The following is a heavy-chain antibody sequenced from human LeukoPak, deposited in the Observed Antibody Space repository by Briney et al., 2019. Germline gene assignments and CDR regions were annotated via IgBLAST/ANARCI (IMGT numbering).Heavy chain of an antibody. CDR2: MSPNSGDT. D-gene: IGHD7-27*01. J-gene: IGHJ4*02. CDR3: VRTPPNWGFDY. Sequence: ASVTVSFTAPGYTFTTHDINWVRQATGQGLEWLGWMSPNSGDTGYAQKFQGRVTMTSDSSISTAYMELSSLRSEDTAIYYCVRTPPNWGFDYWGQGTLVTVSS. V-gene: IGHV1-8*01. CDR1: GYTFTTHD.